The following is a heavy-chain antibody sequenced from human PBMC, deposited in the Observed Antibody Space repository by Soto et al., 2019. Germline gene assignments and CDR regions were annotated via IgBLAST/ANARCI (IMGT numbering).Heavy chain of an antibody. Sequence: GGSLRLSCAVSGFTFSNYYMSWIRQAPGKGLEWISYISSNRTYKKYADSMKGRSIISRDNAKNSIYLQMNSLRAEETAVYYCARDLEVGTSLYFFDYWGQGSLVTVSS. D-gene: IGHD1-26*01. J-gene: IGHJ4*02. CDR2: ISSNRTYK. CDR3: ARDLEVGTSLYFFDY. CDR1: GFTFSNYY. V-gene: IGHV3-11*06.